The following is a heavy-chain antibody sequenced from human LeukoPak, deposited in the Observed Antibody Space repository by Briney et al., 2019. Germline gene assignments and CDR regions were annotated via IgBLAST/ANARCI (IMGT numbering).Heavy chain of an antibody. Sequence: GGSLRLSCAASGFTVSSNYMNWVRQAPGKGLEWVANIKQDGSEKYYVDSVKGRFTISRDNAKNSLYLQMNSLRAEDTAVYYCARDNRYYYDSSGTGDAFDIWGQGAMVTVSS. CDR1: GFTVSSNY. CDR2: IKQDGSEK. D-gene: IGHD3-22*01. V-gene: IGHV3-7*01. J-gene: IGHJ3*02. CDR3: ARDNRYYYDSSGTGDAFDI.